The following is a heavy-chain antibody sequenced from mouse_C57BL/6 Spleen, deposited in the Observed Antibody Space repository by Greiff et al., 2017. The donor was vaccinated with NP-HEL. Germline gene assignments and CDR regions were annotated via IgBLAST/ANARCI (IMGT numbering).Heavy chain of an antibody. D-gene: IGHD1-1*01. CDR3: ARYYYYGSSLYFDY. Sequence: EVQLQESGGGLVQPGGSLSLSCTASGFTFTDYYMSWVRQPPGKALEWLGFIRNKANGYTTEYSASVKGRFTISRDNSQSILYLQMNALRAEDSATYYCARYYYYGSSLYFDYWGQGTTLTVSS. J-gene: IGHJ2*01. V-gene: IGHV7-3*01. CDR1: GFTFTDYY. CDR2: IRNKANGYTT.